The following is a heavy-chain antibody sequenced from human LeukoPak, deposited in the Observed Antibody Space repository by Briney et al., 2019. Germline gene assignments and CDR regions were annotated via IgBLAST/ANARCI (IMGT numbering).Heavy chain of an antibody. V-gene: IGHV4-59*12. CDR3: ARTYYYDSSGYLFDY. CDR1: GGSISSYY. CDR2: IYYSGST. D-gene: IGHD3-22*01. Sequence: PSETLSLTCTVSGGSISSYYWSWIRQPPGKGLEWLGYIYYSGSTNYNPSLKSRVTISVDTSKNQFSLKLSSVTAADTAVYYCARTYYYDSSGYLFDYWGQGTLVTVSS. J-gene: IGHJ4*02.